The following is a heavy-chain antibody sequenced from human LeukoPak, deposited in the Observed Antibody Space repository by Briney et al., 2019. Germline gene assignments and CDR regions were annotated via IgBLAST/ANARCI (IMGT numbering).Heavy chain of an antibody. J-gene: IGHJ5*02. CDR3: ARQVVAAAGTFDP. D-gene: IGHD6-13*01. CDR1: GGSISSSSYY. V-gene: IGHV4-39*07. Sequence: SETLSLTCTVSGGSISSSSYYWGWIRQPPGKGLEWIGEIYHSGSTNYNPSLKSRVTISVDKSKNQFSLKLSSVTAADTAVYYCARQVVAAAGTFDPWGQGTLVTVSS. CDR2: IYHSGST.